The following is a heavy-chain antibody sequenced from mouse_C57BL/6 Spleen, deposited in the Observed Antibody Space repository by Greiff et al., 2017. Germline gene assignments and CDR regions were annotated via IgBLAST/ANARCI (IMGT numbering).Heavy chain of an antibody. CDR1: GFSFNTYA. V-gene: IGHV10-1*01. Sequence: EVKLVESGGGLVQPKGSLKLSCAASGFSFNTYAMNWVRQAPGKGLEWVARIRSKSNNYATYYADSVKDRFTISRDDSESMLYLQMNNLKTEDTAMYYCVRQGDDGYSFAYWGQGTLVTVSA. CDR2: IRSKSNNYAT. D-gene: IGHD2-3*01. CDR3: VRQGDDGYSFAY. J-gene: IGHJ3*01.